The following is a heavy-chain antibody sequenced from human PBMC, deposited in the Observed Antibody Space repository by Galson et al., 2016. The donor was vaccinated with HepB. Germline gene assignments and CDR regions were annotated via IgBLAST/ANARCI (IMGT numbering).Heavy chain of an antibody. CDR1: GGSIINYY. V-gene: IGHV4-59*01. CDR3: AKNPRPRDFWSGFPQWFDP. CDR2: IYYSGST. J-gene: IGHJ5*02. Sequence: SETLSLTCTVSGGSIINYYWSWLRQPPGKGLEWIGYIYYSGSTNYNPSLKSRVTISVDMFKNQLSLILNSVTAADTAIYYCAKNPRPRDFWSGFPQWFDPWGQGTLVTVSS. D-gene: IGHD3-3*01.